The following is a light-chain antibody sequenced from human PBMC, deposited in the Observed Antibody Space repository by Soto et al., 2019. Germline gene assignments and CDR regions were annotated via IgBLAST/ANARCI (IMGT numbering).Light chain of an antibody. Sequence: DIQMTQSPSTLSASVGDRVTITCRASQSISSWLAWYQQKPGKAPKLLIHKASSLESGVPLRFSGSGSGTEFTLTISSLQPDDIATYYCQQYNSDSFTFGPGTKVDIK. CDR2: KAS. V-gene: IGKV1-5*03. CDR3: QQYNSDSFT. CDR1: QSISSW. J-gene: IGKJ3*01.